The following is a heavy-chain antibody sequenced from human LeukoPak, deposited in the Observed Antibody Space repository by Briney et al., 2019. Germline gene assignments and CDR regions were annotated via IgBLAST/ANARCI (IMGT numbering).Heavy chain of an antibody. V-gene: IGHV4-34*01. CDR3: ARETLMSSTSPFSFDP. J-gene: IGHJ5*02. CDR1: GGSFSGYY. Sequence: SETLSLTCAVYGGSFSGYYWSWIRQPPGKGLEWIGEINHSGSTNYNPSLKSRVAMSVDTSKNQFSLKLSSVTAADTAVYYCARETLMSSTSPFSFDPWGQGTLVTVSS. D-gene: IGHD2-2*01. CDR2: INHSGST.